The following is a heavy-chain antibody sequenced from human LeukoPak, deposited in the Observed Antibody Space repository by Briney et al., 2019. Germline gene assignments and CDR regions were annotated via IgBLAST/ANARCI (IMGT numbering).Heavy chain of an antibody. Sequence: GGPLRLSCAASGFTFSSYSMNWVRQAPGKGLEWVSYISTSSRTIYYADSVKGRFTISRDNAKNSLYLQMNNLRDEDTAVYYCARDKIAATGLYYFDYWGQGTLVTVSS. CDR3: ARDKIAATGLYYFDY. J-gene: IGHJ4*02. D-gene: IGHD6-13*01. CDR1: GFTFSSYS. CDR2: ISTSSRTI. V-gene: IGHV3-48*02.